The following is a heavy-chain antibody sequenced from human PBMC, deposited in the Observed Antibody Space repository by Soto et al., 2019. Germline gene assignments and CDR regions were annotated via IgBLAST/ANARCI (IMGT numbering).Heavy chain of an antibody. J-gene: IGHJ4*02. D-gene: IGHD1-26*01. CDR2: VSASGTT. CDR1: GGSVRDSY. Sequence: QVQLQASGPGLVKPSETLSLICTVSGGSVRDSYWTWIRPPPGKGLEWSAYVSASGTTKYSSSLKRRVTMSVDTSKNQFSLTVNSVTTADTAIYYCARVGHLNVYYASDYWGQGVLVTVSS. CDR3: ARVGHLNVYYASDY. V-gene: IGHV4-59*02.